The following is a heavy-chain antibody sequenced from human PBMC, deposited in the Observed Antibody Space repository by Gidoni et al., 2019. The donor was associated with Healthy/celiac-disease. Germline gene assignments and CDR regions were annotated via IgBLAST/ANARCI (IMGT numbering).Heavy chain of an antibody. J-gene: IGHJ4*02. CDR3: ARDHYGSSGYYFFFY. Sequence: EVQLVESGGGLVQPGGSLRLSCAASGFTFSSYSMNWVRQAPGKGLEWVSYISSSSSTIYYADSVKGRFTISRDNAKNSLYLQMNSLRDEDTAVYYCARDHYGSSGYYFFFYWGQGTLVTVSS. V-gene: IGHV3-48*02. CDR2: ISSSSSTI. CDR1: GFTFSSYS. D-gene: IGHD3-22*01.